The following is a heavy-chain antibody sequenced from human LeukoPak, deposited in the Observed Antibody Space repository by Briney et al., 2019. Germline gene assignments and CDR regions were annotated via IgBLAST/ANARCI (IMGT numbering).Heavy chain of an antibody. CDR2: IEPNSAAI. CDR3: ARDVDPYCNFGSCYDY. Sequence: GASVKVSRKASGYTFTANYIHWVRQAPGQGLEWMGWIEPNSAAIRYAQKFQGRVTMTRDTSITTAYMDLSSLTSDDTAVYYCARDVDPYCNFGSCYDYWGQGTLVTVSS. J-gene: IGHJ4*02. V-gene: IGHV1-2*02. D-gene: IGHD2-15*01. CDR1: GYTFTANY.